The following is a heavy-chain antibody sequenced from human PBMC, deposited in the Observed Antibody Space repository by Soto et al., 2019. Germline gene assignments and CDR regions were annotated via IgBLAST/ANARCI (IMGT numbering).Heavy chain of an antibody. CDR2: IYDGGST. V-gene: IGHV4-31*03. Sequence: QVQLQESGPGLVKPSQTLSLTCTVSGGSISSGGYYWSWIRQHPGKGLEWIGYIYDGGSTYYNPSLKSRVTIPVDTSKNQFSQKLSSVPAADTAVYYCARAARRGDNWYDPWGQGTLVTVSS. J-gene: IGHJ5*02. D-gene: IGHD6-6*01. CDR1: GGSISSGGYY. CDR3: ARAARRGDNWYDP.